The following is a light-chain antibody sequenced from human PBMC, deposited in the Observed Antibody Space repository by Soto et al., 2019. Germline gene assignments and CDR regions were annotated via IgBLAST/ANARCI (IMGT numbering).Light chain of an antibody. CDR1: QSVSSSY. CDR3: QQYGSSSWT. J-gene: IGKJ1*01. V-gene: IGKV3-20*01. Sequence: ELLLTQSPGTLSLSPGDRATLSCRASQSVSSSYLAWYQQKPGQAPRLLIYGSSYRATGIPDRFSGSGSGTDFTLTISRLEPEDFVVYYCQQYGSSSWTFGQGTKVDIK. CDR2: GSS.